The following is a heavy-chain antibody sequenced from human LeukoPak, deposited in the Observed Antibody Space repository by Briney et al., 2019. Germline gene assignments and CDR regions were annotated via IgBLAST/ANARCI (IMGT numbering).Heavy chain of an antibody. CDR1: GGSISSYY. J-gene: IGHJ3*02. D-gene: IGHD3-10*01. V-gene: IGHV4-59*08. CDR3: ARRRGDYGSGELNI. Sequence: SETLSLTCTVSGGSISSYYWSWIRQPPGKGLEGIGYISYSGSTNYNPSLKSRVTISVDTSKNQFSLKLNSVTAADTAVYYCARRRGDYGSGELNIWGQGTMVTVSS. CDR2: ISYSGST.